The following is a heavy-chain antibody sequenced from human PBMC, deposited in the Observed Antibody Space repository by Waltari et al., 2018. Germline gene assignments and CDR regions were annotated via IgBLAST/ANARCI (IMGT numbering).Heavy chain of an antibody. D-gene: IGHD1-26*01. CDR1: GYTLTELS. J-gene: IGHJ3*02. CDR3: RTADLIVGSHPGAFDI. CDR2: FDPEDGET. Sequence: QVQLVQSGAEVKKPGASVKVSCKVSGYTLTELSMHWVRQAPGKGLEWMGGFDPEDGETIYEQKFQGRVTMTEDTSTDTAYMELSSLRSEDTAVYYCRTADLIVGSHPGAFDIWGQGTMVTVSS. V-gene: IGHV1-24*01.